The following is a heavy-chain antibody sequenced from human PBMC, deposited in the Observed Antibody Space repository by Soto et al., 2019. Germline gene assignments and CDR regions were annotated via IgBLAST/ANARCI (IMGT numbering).Heavy chain of an antibody. CDR3: AKDGGWELDY. Sequence: GGSLRLSCAASGFTFSSYGMHWVRQAPGKGLEWVAVISYDGSNKYYADSVKGRFTISRDNSKNTLYLQMNSLRAEDTAVYYCAKDGGWELDYWGQGTLVTVSS. V-gene: IGHV3-30*18. D-gene: IGHD1-26*01. J-gene: IGHJ4*02. CDR2: ISYDGSNK. CDR1: GFTFSSYG.